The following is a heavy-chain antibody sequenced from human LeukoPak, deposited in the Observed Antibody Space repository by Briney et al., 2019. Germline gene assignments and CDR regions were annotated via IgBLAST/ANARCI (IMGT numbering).Heavy chain of an antibody. Sequence: SQTLSLTCAISRDSVSSNSAAWNWIRQSPSRGLEWLGRTYYRSKWYNDYAGSVKSRITINTDTSKNQFSLQLNSVTPEDTAVYYCARGPYCSSTSCYLTSYYYYYMDVWGKGTTVTVSS. V-gene: IGHV6-1*01. CDR1: RDSVSSNSAA. CDR3: ARGPYCSSTSCYLTSYYYYYMDV. D-gene: IGHD2-2*01. CDR2: TYYRSKWYN. J-gene: IGHJ6*03.